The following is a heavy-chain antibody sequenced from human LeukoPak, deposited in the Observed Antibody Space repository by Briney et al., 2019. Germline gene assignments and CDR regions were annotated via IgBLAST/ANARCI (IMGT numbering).Heavy chain of an antibody. D-gene: IGHD4-11*01. Sequence: ASVTVSFKASVYTFTVYYMHWVRQAPGQGGGWMGWINPNSGGTNYAQKFQGRVTMTRDTSISTAYMELSRLRSDDTAVYYCERDPRGYSNQYYYYMDVWGKGTTVTVSS. CDR3: ERDPRGYSNQYYYYMDV. CDR1: VYTFTVYY. V-gene: IGHV1-2*02. CDR2: INPNSGGT. J-gene: IGHJ6*03.